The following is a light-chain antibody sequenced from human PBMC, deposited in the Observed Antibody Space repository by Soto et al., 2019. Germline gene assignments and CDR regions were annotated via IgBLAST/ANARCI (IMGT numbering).Light chain of an antibody. J-gene: IGKJ1*01. CDR1: QSVSYH. Sequence: EIVLTQSPATLSLTPEERATLSCRASQSVSYHLAWYQQKPGQAPRLLIYDASNRATGIPARFSGSGSGTDFTLTISSLEPEDSAIYYCQQLNNWPPWTFGQGTKVEIK. V-gene: IGKV3-11*01. CDR2: DAS. CDR3: QQLNNWPPWT.